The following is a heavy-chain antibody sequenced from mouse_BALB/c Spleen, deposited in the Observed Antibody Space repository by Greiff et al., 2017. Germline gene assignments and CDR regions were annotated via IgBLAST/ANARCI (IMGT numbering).Heavy chain of an antibody. CDR3: ARRKAYYGNFYWYFDV. V-gene: IGHV5-6-3*01. J-gene: IGHJ1*01. CDR2: INSNGGST. CDR1: GFTFSSYG. D-gene: IGHD2-10*01. Sequence: DVMLVESGGGLVQPGGSLKLSCAASGFTFSSYGMSWVRQTPDKRLELVATINSNGGSTYYPDSVKGRFTISRDNAKNTLYLQMSSLKSEDTAMYYCARRKAYYGNFYWYFDVWGAGTTVTVSS.